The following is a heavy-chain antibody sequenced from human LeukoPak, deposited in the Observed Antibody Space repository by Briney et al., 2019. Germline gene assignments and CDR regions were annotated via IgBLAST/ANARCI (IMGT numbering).Heavy chain of an antibody. CDR3: ARAYDFWSGYRSEYYYYMDV. Sequence: PSETLSLTCTVSGGSISSYYWSWIRQPPGKGLEWIGYIYYSGGTNYNPSLKSRVTISVDTSKNQFSLKLSSVTAADTAVYYCARAYDFWSGYRSEYYYYMDVWGKGTTVTVSS. V-gene: IGHV4-59*01. J-gene: IGHJ6*03. CDR1: GGSISSYY. D-gene: IGHD3-3*01. CDR2: IYYSGGT.